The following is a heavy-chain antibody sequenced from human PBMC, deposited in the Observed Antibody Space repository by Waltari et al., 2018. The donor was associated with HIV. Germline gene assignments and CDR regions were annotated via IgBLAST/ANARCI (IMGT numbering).Heavy chain of an antibody. J-gene: IGHJ4*02. Sequence: EVQLVESGGGLVKPGRSLRLSCTASGFTFGDYALSWFRQAPGKGLEWVGFIRSKAYGGTTEYAASVKGRFTISRDDSKSIAYLQMNSLKTEDTAVYYCTRDSSRIAAAGYKRYWGQGTLVTVSS. V-gene: IGHV3-49*05. D-gene: IGHD6-13*01. CDR3: TRDSSRIAAAGYKRY. CDR1: GFTFGDYA. CDR2: IRSKAYGGTT.